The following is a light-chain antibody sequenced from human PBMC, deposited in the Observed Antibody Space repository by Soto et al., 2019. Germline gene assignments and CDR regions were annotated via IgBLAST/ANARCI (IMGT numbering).Light chain of an antibody. CDR2: EDN. CDR3: QSYDSSNQDVV. CDR1: SGSIASNY. V-gene: IGLV6-57*04. J-gene: IGLJ2*01. Sequence: NFMLTQPHSVSESPGKTVTISCTRSSGSIASNYVQWYQQRPGSAPTTVIYEDNQRPSGVPDRFSGSIDSSSNSASLTISGLKTEDEADYYCQSYDSSNQDVVFGGGTKLTGL.